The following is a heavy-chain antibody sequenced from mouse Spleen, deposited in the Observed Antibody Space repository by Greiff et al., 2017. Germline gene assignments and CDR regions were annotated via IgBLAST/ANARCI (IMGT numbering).Heavy chain of an antibody. J-gene: IGHJ2*01. CDR2: IWAGGST. CDR1: GFSLTSYG. Sequence: VQLVESGPGLVQPSQSLSITCTVSGFSLTSYGVHWVRQPPGKGLEWLGVIWAGGSTNYNSALMSRLSISKDNSKSQVFLKMNSLQTDDTAMYYCARDWDGPGYWGQGTTLTVSS. D-gene: IGHD4-1*01. V-gene: IGHV2-9*02. CDR3: ARDWDGPGY.